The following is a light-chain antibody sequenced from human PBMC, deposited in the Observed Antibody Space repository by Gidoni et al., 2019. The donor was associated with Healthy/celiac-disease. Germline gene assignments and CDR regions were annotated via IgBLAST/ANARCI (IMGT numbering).Light chain of an antibody. J-gene: IGKJ5*01. CDR1: QSISRY. CDR2: AAS. Sequence: DIQMTQSPASLSASVGDRVTITCRASQSISRYLNWYQQKPGKAPKLLIYAASSLQSGVPSRFSGSGSGTDFTLTISSLQPEDFATYYCQQSYSTLSITFXQXTRLEIK. CDR3: QQSYSTLSIT. V-gene: IGKV1-39*01.